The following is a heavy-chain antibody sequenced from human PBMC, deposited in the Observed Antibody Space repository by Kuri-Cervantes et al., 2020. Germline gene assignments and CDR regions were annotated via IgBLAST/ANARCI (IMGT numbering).Heavy chain of an antibody. Sequence: ASVKVSCKASGYTFTSYGISWVRQAPGQGLEWMGWISAYNGNTSYAQKLQGRVTMTTDTSTSTAYMELRSLRSDDTAVYYCAISEGHAGSGFPLLSYWGQGTLVTVSS. V-gene: IGHV1-18*01. CDR2: ISAYNGNT. J-gene: IGHJ4*02. D-gene: IGHD6-19*01. CDR3: AISEGHAGSGFPLLSY. CDR1: GYTFTSYG.